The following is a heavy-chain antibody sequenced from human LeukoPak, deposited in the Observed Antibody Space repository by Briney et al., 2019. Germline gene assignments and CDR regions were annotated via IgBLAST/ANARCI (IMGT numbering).Heavy chain of an antibody. CDR3: ARDEHGDFQGFDY. D-gene: IGHD4-17*01. V-gene: IGHV4-59*13. J-gene: IGHJ4*02. CDR2: IHYRGTT. CDR1: GASFSSYY. Sequence: PSETLSLTCTVSGASFSSYYWNWIRQCPGKGLEWLGNIHYRGTTNYNPSLKNRVTLSLDTSKSQFVLKVTSVTAADTAVYYCARDEHGDFQGFDYWGQGTRVTVSS.